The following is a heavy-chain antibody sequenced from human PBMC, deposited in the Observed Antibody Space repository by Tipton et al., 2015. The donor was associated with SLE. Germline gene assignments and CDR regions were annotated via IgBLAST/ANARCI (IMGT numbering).Heavy chain of an antibody. D-gene: IGHD2-8*02. CDR1: GYTFTTYG. V-gene: IGHV1-18*01. Sequence: QLVQSGVEVKKPGASVRVSCKASGYTFTTYGISWVRQAPGQGLEWMGWISTYNGNTNYAQKLQGRVTMTSDTSTSTAYMELRSLRSDDTAIYYCAREMGYCTGGVCQDAFDIWGQGTMVTVSS. CDR3: AREMGYCTGGVCQDAFDI. CDR2: ISTYNGNT. J-gene: IGHJ3*02.